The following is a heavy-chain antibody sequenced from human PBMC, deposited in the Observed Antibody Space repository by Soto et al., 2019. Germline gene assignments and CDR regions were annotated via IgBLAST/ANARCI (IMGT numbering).Heavy chain of an antibody. J-gene: IGHJ4*02. V-gene: IGHV3-30-3*01. Sequence: QVQLVESGGGVVQPGRSLRLSCAASAFTFSDYSMHWVRQVPGRGLEWVAVISYEGSQKYYADSVKGRFTVSRDNFKNTLYLQMNSLRVEDTALYTCARAPSGSGHNFDYWGQGTLVTVSS. CDR2: ISYEGSQK. CDR3: ARAPSGSGHNFDY. CDR1: AFTFSDYS. D-gene: IGHD6-25*01.